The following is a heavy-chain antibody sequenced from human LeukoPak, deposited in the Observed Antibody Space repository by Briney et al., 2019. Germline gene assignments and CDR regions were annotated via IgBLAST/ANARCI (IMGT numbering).Heavy chain of an antibody. Sequence: PGGSLRLSCAASKFTFSNYAMHWVRQAPGRGLEWVALISYDGSDKFYADSVKGRFTLSRDNSKNTLYLQMDSLRAEDTAVYYCARDYYYGSGTPPGDTFDIWGQGTMVTVSS. CDR3: ARDYYYGSGTPPGDTFDI. D-gene: IGHD3-10*01. V-gene: IGHV3-30*01. CDR1: KFTFSNYA. CDR2: ISYDGSDK. J-gene: IGHJ3*02.